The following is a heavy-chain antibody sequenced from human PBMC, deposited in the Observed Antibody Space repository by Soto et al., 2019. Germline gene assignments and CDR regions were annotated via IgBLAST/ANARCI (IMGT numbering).Heavy chain of an antibody. J-gene: IGHJ3*01. CDR2: LYDVDGS. Sequence: DVQLVESGGGLIQPGESLRLSCAAFGLTISGKKYVAWVRQAPGKWLEWVSALYDVDGSFYADSVTGRFTTSSDSSKTTVSLQINGLRPDDTAGYYCATWHEREHAFDVWGQGTTVTISS. CDR3: ATWHEREHAFDV. CDR1: GLTISGKKY. V-gene: IGHV3-53*01. D-gene: IGHD1-1*01.